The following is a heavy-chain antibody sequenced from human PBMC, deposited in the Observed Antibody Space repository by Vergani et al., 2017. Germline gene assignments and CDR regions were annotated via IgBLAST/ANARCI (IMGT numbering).Heavy chain of an antibody. J-gene: IGHJ2*01. CDR1: GFTVSSNY. CDR3: ARDLTRHWYFDL. D-gene: IGHD3-9*01. V-gene: IGHV3-53*01. Sequence: EVQLLESGGGLVQPGGSLRLSCAASGFTVSSNYMSWVRQAPGKGLEWVSVIYSGGSTYYADSVKGRFTISRDNSKNTLYLQMNRLRAEDTAVYYCARDLTRHWYFDLWGRGTLVTVSS. CDR2: IYSGGST.